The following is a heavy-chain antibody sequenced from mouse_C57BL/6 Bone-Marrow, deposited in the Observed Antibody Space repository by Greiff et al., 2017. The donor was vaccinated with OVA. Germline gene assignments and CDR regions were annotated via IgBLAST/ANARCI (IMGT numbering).Heavy chain of an antibody. V-gene: IGHV10-1*01. CDR2: IRSKSNNYAT. CDR1: GFSFNTYA. J-gene: IGHJ4*01. Sequence: EVQLQQSGGGLVQPKGSLKLSCAASGFSFNTYAMNWVSQAPGKGLEWVARIRSKSNNYATYYADSVKDRFTISRDDSESMLYLQMNNLKTEDTAMYYCVRHGYYAMDYWGQGTSVTVSS. CDR3: VRHGYYAMDY.